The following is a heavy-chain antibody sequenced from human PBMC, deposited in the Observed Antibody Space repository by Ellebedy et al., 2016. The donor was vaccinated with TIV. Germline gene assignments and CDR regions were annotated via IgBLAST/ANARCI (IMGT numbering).Heavy chain of an antibody. J-gene: IGHJ4*02. D-gene: IGHD1-1*01. CDR2: MNGDGNER. CDR1: GFTFSTSW. CDR3: TKDGSGTMNF. Sequence: GESLKISCAVSGFTFSTSWMSWVRQAPGKGLEWVANMNGDGNERYYVDSVEGRFTISRDNTRNSLYLQMNSLRADDTAVDSCTKDGSGTMNFWGQGTLVTVSS. V-gene: IGHV3-7*01.